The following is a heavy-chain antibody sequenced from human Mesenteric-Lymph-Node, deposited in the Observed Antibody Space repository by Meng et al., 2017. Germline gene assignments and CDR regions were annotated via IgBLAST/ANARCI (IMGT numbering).Heavy chain of an antibody. CDR3: ARGHMVRGVTYYYYYYGMDV. CDR2: IIPIFGTA. J-gene: IGHJ6*02. D-gene: IGHD3-10*01. V-gene: IGHV1-69*05. CDR1: GGTFSSYA. Sequence: SVKVSCKASGGTFSSYAISWVRQAPGQGLEWMGGIIPIFGTANYAQKFQGRVTITRDTSASTAYMELSSLRSEDTAVYYCARGHMVRGVTYYYYYYGMDVWGQGTTVTVSS.